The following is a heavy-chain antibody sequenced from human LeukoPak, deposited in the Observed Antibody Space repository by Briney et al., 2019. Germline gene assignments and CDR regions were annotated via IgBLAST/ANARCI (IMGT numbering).Heavy chain of an antibody. V-gene: IGHV3-21*01. D-gene: IGHD3-9*01. CDR2: ISSSSSYI. CDR1: GLTFRSYG. CDR3: ARDGLLTGYLDY. J-gene: IGHJ4*02. Sequence: PGGSLRLSXAASGLTFRSYGMNWVRQAPGKGLEWVSSISSSSSYIYYADSVKGRFTISRDNAKNSLYLQMNSLRAEDTAVYYCARDGLLTGYLDYWGQGTLVTVSS.